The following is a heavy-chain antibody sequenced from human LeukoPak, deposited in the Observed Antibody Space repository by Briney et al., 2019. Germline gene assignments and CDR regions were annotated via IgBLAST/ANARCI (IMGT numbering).Heavy chain of an antibody. J-gene: IGHJ5*02. CDR3: ARQPNWNYLWFDP. Sequence: SETLSLTCTVSGASFSGHYWSWIRQPPGKGLEWIGYIYYSGSTNYNPSLKSRVTISVDTSKNQFSLKLSSVTAADTAMYYCARQPNWNYLWFDPWGQGTLVTVNS. V-gene: IGHV4-59*11. CDR2: IYYSGST. D-gene: IGHD1-7*01. CDR1: GASFSGHY.